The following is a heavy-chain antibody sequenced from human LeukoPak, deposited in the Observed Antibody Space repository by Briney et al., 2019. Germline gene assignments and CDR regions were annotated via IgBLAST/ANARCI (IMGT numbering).Heavy chain of an antibody. CDR2: ISYDGSNK. D-gene: IGHD2-2*01. Sequence: GGSLRLSCAASGFTFSSYAMHWVRQAPGKGLEWVAVISYDGSNKYYADSVKGRFTISRDNSKNTLYLQMNSLRAEDTAVYYCARGYCSSTSCYGNYFDYWGQGTLVTVSS. CDR1: GFTFSSYA. CDR3: ARGYCSSTSCYGNYFDY. J-gene: IGHJ4*02. V-gene: IGHV3-30-3*01.